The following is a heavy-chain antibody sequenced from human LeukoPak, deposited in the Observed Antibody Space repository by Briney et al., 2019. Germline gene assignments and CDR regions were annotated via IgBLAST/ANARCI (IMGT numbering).Heavy chain of an antibody. CDR1: GRSIASSTYS. CDR3: ARHWISSSNNYFDY. D-gene: IGHD6-6*01. CDR2: IYYRGST. Sequence: SETLSLTCTVSGRSIASSTYSWGWIRQPPGKGLESSASIYYRGSTYYNLSLKSRVTISADTSKNQFSLRLSSVTAADTAVYYCARHWISSSNNYFDYWGQGTLVAVSS. V-gene: IGHV4-39*01. J-gene: IGHJ4*02.